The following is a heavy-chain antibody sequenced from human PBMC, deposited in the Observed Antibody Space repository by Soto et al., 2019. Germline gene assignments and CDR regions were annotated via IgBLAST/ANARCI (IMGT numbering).Heavy chain of an antibody. CDR2: INTNGGST. Sequence: VGSLRLSCAASGFTFSSYGMSWVRQAPGKGLEWVSAINTNGGSTFYADSVKGRFTISRDNSKNTLYLQMNSLRAEDTAVYYCAKGFYDSSGNHPHWFDPWGQGTLVTI. CDR1: GFTFSSYG. V-gene: IGHV3-23*01. CDR3: AKGFYDSSGNHPHWFDP. D-gene: IGHD3-22*01. J-gene: IGHJ5*02.